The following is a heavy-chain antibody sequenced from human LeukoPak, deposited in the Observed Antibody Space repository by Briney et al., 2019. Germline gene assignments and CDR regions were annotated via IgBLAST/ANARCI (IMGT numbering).Heavy chain of an antibody. CDR3: ARDPRGAIWYFDX. CDR1: GGSISSGDYY. D-gene: IGHD2-2*01. V-gene: IGHV4-30-4*08. CDR2: IYYSGST. J-gene: IGHJ2*01. Sequence: SQTLSLTCTVSGGSISSGDYYWSWIRQPPGKGLEWIGYIYYSGSTYYNPSLKSRVTISVDTSKNQFSLKLSSVTAADTAVYYCARDPRGAIWYFDXWGRGTLVTVSS.